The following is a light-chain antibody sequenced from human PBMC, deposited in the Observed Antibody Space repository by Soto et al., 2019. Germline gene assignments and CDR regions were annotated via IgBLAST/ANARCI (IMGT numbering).Light chain of an antibody. CDR2: EVS. V-gene: IGLV2-14*01. CDR1: SGDIGAYDY. J-gene: IGLJ7*01. Sequence: QSALTQPASVSGSPGQSITISCTGTSGDIGAYDYVSWYQQHPGRAPKLIIYEVSIRPSGVSNRFSGSKSGNTASLTISGLHTDDEADYYCSSYTSSITLAVFGGGTQLTVL. CDR3: SSYTSSITLAV.